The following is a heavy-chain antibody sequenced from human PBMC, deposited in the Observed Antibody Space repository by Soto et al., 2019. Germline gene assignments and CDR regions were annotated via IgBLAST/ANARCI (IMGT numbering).Heavy chain of an antibody. V-gene: IGHV4-39*02. Sequence: SDALFLTGTVWGGSIISRSYYWGWIRQPPGKGLEWIGSIHYSGSTYYDSSLKTRVTISVDTSKNQFSLKLSSVTAADTAVYYCARERPDGARLDPWGQGTLVTVS. J-gene: IGHJ5*02. CDR3: ARERPDGARLDP. D-gene: IGHD6-6*01. CDR1: GGSIISRSYY. CDR2: IHYSGST.